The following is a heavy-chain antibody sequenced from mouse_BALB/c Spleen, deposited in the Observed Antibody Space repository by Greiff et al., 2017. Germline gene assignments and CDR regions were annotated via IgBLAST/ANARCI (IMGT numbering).Heavy chain of an antibody. Sequence: EVKLMESGGGLVKPGGSLKLSCAASGFTFSSYAMSWVRQTPEKRLEWVATISSGGSYTYYPDSVKGRFTISRDNAKNTLYLQMSSLRSEDTAMYYCARHGGSSWYFDVWRAGTTVTVSS. CDR3: ARHGGSSWYFDV. V-gene: IGHV5-9-3*01. J-gene: IGHJ1*01. D-gene: IGHD1-1*01. CDR1: GFTFSSYA. CDR2: ISSGGSYT.